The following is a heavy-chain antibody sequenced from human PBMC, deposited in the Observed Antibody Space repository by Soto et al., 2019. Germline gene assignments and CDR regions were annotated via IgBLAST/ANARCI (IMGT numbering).Heavy chain of an antibody. V-gene: IGHV3-33*01. D-gene: IGHD3-10*01. CDR2: IWYDGSNK. J-gene: IGHJ1*01. Sequence: PGGSLRLSCAASGFTFSSYGMHWVRQAPGKGLEWVAVIWYDGSNKYYADSVKGRFTISRDNSKNTLYLQMNSLRAEDTAVYYCARDFIDPVNTMVRGVIPTAGYFQHWGQGTLVTAPQ. CDR1: GFTFSSYG. CDR3: ARDFIDPVNTMVRGVIPTAGYFQH.